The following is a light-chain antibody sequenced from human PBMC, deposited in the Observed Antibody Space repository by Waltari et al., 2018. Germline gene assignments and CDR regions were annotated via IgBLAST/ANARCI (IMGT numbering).Light chain of an antibody. J-gene: IGLJ3*02. CDR1: ELGISF. Sequence: SYDLTQPPSVSVSPGQPASITCSGHELGISFVCRYQQTPGQSPILVIYQNGRRPSGIPGRFSGSNSGNTATLTISGTQAVDEADYYCQAWDRGTWGVFGGGTRLTVL. V-gene: IGLV3-1*01. CDR2: QNG. CDR3: QAWDRGTWGV.